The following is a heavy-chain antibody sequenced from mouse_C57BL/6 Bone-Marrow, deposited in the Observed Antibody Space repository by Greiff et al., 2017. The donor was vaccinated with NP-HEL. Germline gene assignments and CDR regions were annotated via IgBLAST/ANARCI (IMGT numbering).Heavy chain of an antibody. J-gene: IGHJ4*01. CDR3: VRDLEFITTVVMDY. CDR2: IRSKSSNYAT. CDR1: GFTFNTYA. Sequence: EVMLVESGGGLVQPKGSLKLSCAASGFTFNTYAMHWVRQAPGMGLEWVARIRSKSSNYATYYADSVKDRFTISRDDSQSMLYLQMNNLKTEDTAMYYCVRDLEFITTVVMDYWGQGTSVTVSS. D-gene: IGHD1-1*01. V-gene: IGHV10-3*01.